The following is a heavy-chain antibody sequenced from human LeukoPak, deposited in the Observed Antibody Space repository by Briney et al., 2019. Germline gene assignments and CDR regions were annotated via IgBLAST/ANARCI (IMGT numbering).Heavy chain of an antibody. D-gene: IGHD6-13*01. J-gene: IGHJ4*02. Sequence: HSGGSLRLSCAASGFTFSSYSMSWVRQAPGKGLEWVSYISSSSSTIYYADSVKGRFTISRDNAKNSLYLQMNSLRAEDTAVYYCVRGAYSSSWLNFDYWGQGTLVTVSS. CDR3: VRGAYSSSWLNFDY. CDR1: GFTFSSYS. CDR2: ISSSSSTI. V-gene: IGHV3-48*01.